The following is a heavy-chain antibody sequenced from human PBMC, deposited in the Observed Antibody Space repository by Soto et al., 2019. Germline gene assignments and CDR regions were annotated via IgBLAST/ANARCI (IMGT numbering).Heavy chain of an antibody. CDR1: GYNFAGYW. J-gene: IGHJ4*02. CDR3: ARGGVSTRTFDY. D-gene: IGHD3-3*01. CDR2: IYPSDSDT. Sequence: GESLKISCKGSGYNFAGYWIAWVRQMPGKGLELMGIIYPSDSDTRYRPSFQGQVTISADKSISSAYLQWSSLRASDTAMYYCARGGVSTRTFDYWRQGTPVTVSS. V-gene: IGHV5-51*01.